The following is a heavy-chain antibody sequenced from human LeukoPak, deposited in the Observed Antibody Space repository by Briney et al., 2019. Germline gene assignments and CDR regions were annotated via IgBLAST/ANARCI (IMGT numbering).Heavy chain of an antibody. CDR2: LYSSGDT. J-gene: IGHJ4*02. Sequence: GGSLRLSCTASGFTVSSNYMSWVRQAPGRGLECVSVLYSSGDTYYADSVKGRFTISRDNAKNSLYLQMSSLRAEDTAVYYCARVPGGLEWADFDYWGQGTLVTVSS. D-gene: IGHD3-3*01. CDR1: GFTVSSNY. V-gene: IGHV3-66*01. CDR3: ARVPGGLEWADFDY.